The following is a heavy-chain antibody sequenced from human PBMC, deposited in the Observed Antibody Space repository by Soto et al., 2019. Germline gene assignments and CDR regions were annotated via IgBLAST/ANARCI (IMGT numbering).Heavy chain of an antibody. J-gene: IGHJ6*02. CDR1: GGNFASYA. V-gene: IGHV1-69*06. CDR2: IIPIFGTP. Sequence: EASVKVSCKASGGNFASYAVFWVRQAPGQGLEWMGGIIPIFGTPTYAQKFQGRVTIKADKPTNTAYMEMNSLTFEDTAVYYCARSEGGYFYGMDVWGQGTTVTVSS. CDR3: ARSEGGYFYGMDV. D-gene: IGHD3-9*01.